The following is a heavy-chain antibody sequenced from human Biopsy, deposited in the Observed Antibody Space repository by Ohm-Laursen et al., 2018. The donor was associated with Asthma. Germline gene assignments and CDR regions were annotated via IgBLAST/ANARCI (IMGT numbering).Heavy chain of an antibody. CDR3: ARVDAIMISGDFYSYSGFDL. CDR1: GGTFRTYA. V-gene: IGHV1-69*01. D-gene: IGHD3-16*01. Sequence: SSVKVSCKVSGGTFRTYAFNWVRQAPGQGLEWMGGIIPMYGVPKVAQKFQGRVTITADESTSTAYMEMSSLRSEDTAVYYCARVDAIMISGDFYSYSGFDLWGQGTTVRVSS. CDR2: IIPMYGVP. J-gene: IGHJ6*02.